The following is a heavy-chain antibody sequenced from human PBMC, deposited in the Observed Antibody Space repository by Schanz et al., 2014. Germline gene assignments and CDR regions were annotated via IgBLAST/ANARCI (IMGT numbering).Heavy chain of an antibody. CDR1: GFTLSTNV. CDR3: ARDGGRDGYNLAFDV. Sequence: VQLVESGGGLVQPGGSLRLSCAASGFTLSTNVVHWVRQAPGKGLVWVSRISRDGWTTTYADSVRGRFTISRDNAENTLSLQMNSLRAEDTAVYFCARDGGRDGYNLAFDVWGQGTLVTVSS. CDR2: ISRDGWTT. D-gene: IGHD5-12*01. J-gene: IGHJ3*01. V-gene: IGHV3-74*01.